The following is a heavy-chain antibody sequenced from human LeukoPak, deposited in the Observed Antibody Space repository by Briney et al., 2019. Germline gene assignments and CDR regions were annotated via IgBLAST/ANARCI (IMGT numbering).Heavy chain of an antibody. J-gene: IGHJ2*01. D-gene: IGHD6-19*01. V-gene: IGHV1-2*02. Sequence: ASVKVSCKASGYTFTSYDINWVRQATGQGLEWMGWINPNSGGTNYAQKFQGGVTMTRDTSISTAYMELSRLRSDDTAVYYCASSIAVAGAWYFDLWGRGTLVTVSS. CDR1: GYTFTSYD. CDR2: INPNSGGT. CDR3: ASSIAVAGAWYFDL.